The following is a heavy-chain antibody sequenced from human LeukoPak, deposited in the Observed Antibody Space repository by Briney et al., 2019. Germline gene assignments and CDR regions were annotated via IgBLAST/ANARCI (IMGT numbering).Heavy chain of an antibody. V-gene: IGHV3-21*01. D-gene: IGHD3-22*01. CDR3: ARAAFGYYDSSGPVDS. CDR1: GFTFSSYS. Sequence: GGSLRLSCAASGFTFSSYSMNWVRQAPGKGLEWVSSISRSSSYIYYADSVKGRFTISRDNAKNSLYLQMNSLRAEDTAFYYCARAAFGYYDSSGPVDSWGQGTLVTVSS. CDR2: ISRSSSYI. J-gene: IGHJ4*02.